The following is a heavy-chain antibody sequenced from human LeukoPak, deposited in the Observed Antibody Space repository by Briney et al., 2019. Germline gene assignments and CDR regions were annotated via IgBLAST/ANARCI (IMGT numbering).Heavy chain of an antibody. CDR2: INSDGSST. J-gene: IGHJ6*02. Sequence: PGGSLRLSCAASGFTFSGYWMHWVRQAPGKGLVWVSRINSDGSSTNYADSVKGRFIISRDNAKNTLYLQMNSPRAEDTAVYYCASRTVVNYYYGMDVWGQGTTVTVSS. CDR3: ASRTVVNYYYGMDV. V-gene: IGHV3-74*01. D-gene: IGHD4-23*01. CDR1: GFTFSGYW.